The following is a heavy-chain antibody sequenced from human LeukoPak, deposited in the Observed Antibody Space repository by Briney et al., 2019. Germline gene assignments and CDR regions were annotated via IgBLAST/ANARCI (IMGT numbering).Heavy chain of an antibody. CDR1: GFSFSSYS. J-gene: IGHJ6*03. V-gene: IGHV3-21*01. D-gene: IGHD2-2*01. CDR2: ISRSGSDM. Sequence: GGSLRLSCAATGFSFSSYSMNWVRLAPGKGLEWVSSISRSGSDMYYADSVRGRFIISRDNARNSLLLQMNSLRAEDTAVYFCARDPRVVVPAYFYYYYMDVWGKGTTVTVS. CDR3: ARDPRVVVPAYFYYYYMDV.